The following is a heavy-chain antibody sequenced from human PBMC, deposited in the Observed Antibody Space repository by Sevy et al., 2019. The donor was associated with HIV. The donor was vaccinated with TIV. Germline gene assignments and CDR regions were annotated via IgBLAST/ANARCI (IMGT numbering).Heavy chain of an antibody. D-gene: IGHD6-19*01. V-gene: IGHV3-30*18. Sequence: GGSLRLSCAASGFTFSSYVMHWVRQAPGKGLEWVAFISYDGSNKYYADSVKGRFTISRDNSKNTLYLQMNSLRAEDTAVYYCAKGRDSSGWYYYGMDVWGQGTTVTVSS. CDR3: AKGRDSSGWYYYGMDV. CDR1: GFTFSSYV. CDR2: ISYDGSNK. J-gene: IGHJ6*02.